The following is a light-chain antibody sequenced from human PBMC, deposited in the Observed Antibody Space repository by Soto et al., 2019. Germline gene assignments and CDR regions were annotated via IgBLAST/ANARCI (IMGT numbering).Light chain of an antibody. CDR3: AAWDDSLKGYV. CDR1: SSNIGSKT. J-gene: IGLJ1*01. Sequence: QSVLTQPPSASETPGQRVTISCSGSSSNIGSKTVNWYQQLPGTAPKLLIYSNNQRPSGVPDRFSGSKSGTSASLAISGVQSEDEADYYCAAWDDSLKGYVFGTGTKVTVL. V-gene: IGLV1-44*01. CDR2: SNN.